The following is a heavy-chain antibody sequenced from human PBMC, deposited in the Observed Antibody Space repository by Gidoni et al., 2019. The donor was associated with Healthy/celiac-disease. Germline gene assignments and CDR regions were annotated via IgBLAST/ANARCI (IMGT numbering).Heavy chain of an antibody. V-gene: IGHV1-24*01. CDR1: GYTPTELS. J-gene: IGHJ5*02. CDR2: FDPEDGET. D-gene: IGHD3-10*01. CDR3: APDLGPHSGSKLPNWFDP. Sequence: QVQLVQSGAEVKKPGASVKVPCKVPGYTPTELSMHWVRQAPGKGLEWMGGFDPEDGETIYAQKFQGRVTMTEDTSTDTAYMELSSLRSEDTAVYYCAPDLGPHSGSKLPNWFDPWGQGTLVTVSS.